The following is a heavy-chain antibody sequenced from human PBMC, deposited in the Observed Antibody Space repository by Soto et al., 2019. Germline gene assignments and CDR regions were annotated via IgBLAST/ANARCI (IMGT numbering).Heavy chain of an antibody. CDR3: ARGGEGVAASSDWFDP. D-gene: IGHD2-15*01. CDR2: IYHSGST. Sequence: SETLSLTCAVSSGSISSSNWWSWVRQPPGKGLEWIGEIYHSGSTNYNPSLKSRVTISVDKSKNQFSLKLSSVTAADTAVYYCARGGEGVAASSDWFDPWGQGTLVTVSS. CDR1: SGSISSSNW. J-gene: IGHJ5*02. V-gene: IGHV4-4*02.